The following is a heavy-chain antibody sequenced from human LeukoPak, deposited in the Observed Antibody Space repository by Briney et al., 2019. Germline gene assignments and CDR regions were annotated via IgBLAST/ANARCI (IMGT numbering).Heavy chain of an antibody. CDR3: GRDRSRIYY. D-gene: IGHD3-10*01. V-gene: IGHV3-7*01. Sequence: GGSLRLSCAASGFTFSSYWMSWVRQAPGKGLEWVANIKQDGSERYYVDSVKGRFTISRDNAKNSLYLQMNSLRAEDTAEYYCGRDRSRIYYWGQGTVVTVSS. CDR1: GFTFSSYW. J-gene: IGHJ4*02. CDR2: IKQDGSER.